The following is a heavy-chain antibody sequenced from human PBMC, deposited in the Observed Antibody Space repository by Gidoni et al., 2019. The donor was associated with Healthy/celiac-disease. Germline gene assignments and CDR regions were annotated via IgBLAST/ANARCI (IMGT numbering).Heavy chain of an antibody. CDR3: ASRRGYCSGGSCYFDY. V-gene: IGHV4-4*02. Sequence: QVQLQESGPGLVKPSGPLSLTCAVSGGSISSSNRWSWVRQPPGKGLEWIGEIYHSGSTNYNPSLKSRVTISVDKSKNQFSLKLSSVTAADTAVYYCASRRGYCSGGSCYFDYWGQGTLVTVSS. CDR2: IYHSGST. D-gene: IGHD2-15*01. J-gene: IGHJ4*02. CDR1: GGSISSSNR.